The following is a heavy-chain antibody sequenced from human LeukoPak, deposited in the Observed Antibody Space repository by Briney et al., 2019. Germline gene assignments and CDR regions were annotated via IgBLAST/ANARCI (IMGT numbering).Heavy chain of an antibody. CDR1: GGSISSSSYY. V-gene: IGHV4-39*01. J-gene: IGHJ6*03. CDR3: ARLQSSVWIYMDV. CDR2: IYYSGST. D-gene: IGHD2-8*01. Sequence: PSETLSLTCTVSGGSISSSSYYWGWIRQPPEKGLEWIGSIYYSGSTYYNPSLKSRVTISVDTSKNQFSLKLSSVTAADTAVYYCARLQSSVWIYMDVWGKGTTVTVSS.